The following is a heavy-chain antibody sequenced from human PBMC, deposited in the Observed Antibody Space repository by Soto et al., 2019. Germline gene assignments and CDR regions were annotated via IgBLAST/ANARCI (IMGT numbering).Heavy chain of an antibody. CDR1: GFTFSSHA. CDR2: LSGSGSST. Sequence: EVQLLESGGGLVQPGGSLRLSCAASGFTFSSHAMSWVRQAPQKGLEWVSGLSGSGSSTYYVDSVKGRFTIARDNSKNTLYLQMNSLRAEDTAVYYCAKVGTIYSSYNMDVWGKGTTVTVSS. CDR3: AKVGTIYSSYNMDV. V-gene: IGHV3-23*01. D-gene: IGHD1-1*01. J-gene: IGHJ6*03.